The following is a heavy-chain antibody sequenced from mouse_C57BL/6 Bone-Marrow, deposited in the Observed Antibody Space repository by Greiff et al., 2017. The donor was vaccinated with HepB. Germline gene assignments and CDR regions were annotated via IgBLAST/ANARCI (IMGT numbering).Heavy chain of an antibody. Sequence: VQLQQSGAELVRPGASVTLSCKASGYTFTDYEMHWVKQTPVQGLEWIGAIDHETGGTAYNQKFKGKAILTADKSSSTAYMKLRSLTSEDSAVYYCTGREAYCYGSSACYFDYGGQGTTLTVSS. CDR2: IDHETGGT. CDR3: TGREAYCYGSSACYFDY. V-gene: IGHV1-15*01. CDR1: GYTFTDYE. D-gene: IGHD1-1*01. J-gene: IGHJ2*01.